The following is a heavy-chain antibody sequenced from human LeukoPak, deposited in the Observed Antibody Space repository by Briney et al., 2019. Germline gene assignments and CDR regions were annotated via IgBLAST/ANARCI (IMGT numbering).Heavy chain of an antibody. CDR2: INHSGGIT. CDR3: ARDGELCLDY. J-gene: IGHJ4*02. Sequence: ASVNVSCKASVYTFTSYYMHWVRPAPGQGVAWMGIINHSGGITSYAQKCQGRVTMTRDMSTSTVYMELSSLRSEDTAVYYCARDGELCLDYWVQGTLVTVSS. CDR1: VYTFTSYY. V-gene: IGHV1-46*01. D-gene: IGHD2-2*01.